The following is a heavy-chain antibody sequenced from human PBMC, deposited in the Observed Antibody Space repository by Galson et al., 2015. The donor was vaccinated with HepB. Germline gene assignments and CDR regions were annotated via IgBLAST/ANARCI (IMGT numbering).Heavy chain of an antibody. CDR1: GYTFSNYA. CDR2: INPNSGGT. J-gene: IGHJ4*02. Sequence: SVKVSCKASGYTFSNYAMNWVRQAPGQGLEWMGWINPNSGGTNYAQKFQGRVTMTRDTSISTAYMELSRLRSDDTAVYYCARDRVRYSGSYRNFDYWGQGTLVTVSS. CDR3: ARDRVRYSGSYRNFDY. D-gene: IGHD1-26*01. V-gene: IGHV1-2*02.